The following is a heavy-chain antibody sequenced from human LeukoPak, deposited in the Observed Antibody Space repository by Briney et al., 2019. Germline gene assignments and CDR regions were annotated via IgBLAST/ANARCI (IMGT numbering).Heavy chain of an antibody. CDR1: GFSFSSFA. CDR3: AKDLAWEGYGPYFYMDV. D-gene: IGHD5-18*01. V-gene: IGHV3-30*04. Sequence: QPGRSLRLSCAASGFSFSSFAMHWVRQAPGKGLEWVAIISYDGNKKYFADSVKGRFTVSRDISKNTLYLQLNSLRAEDTAVYYCAKDLAWEGYGPYFYMDVWGKGTTVTVSS. J-gene: IGHJ6*03. CDR2: ISYDGNKK.